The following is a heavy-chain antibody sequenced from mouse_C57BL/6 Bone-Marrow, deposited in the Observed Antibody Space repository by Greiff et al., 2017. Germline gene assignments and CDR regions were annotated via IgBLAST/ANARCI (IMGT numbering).Heavy chain of an antibody. D-gene: IGHD1-1*01. CDR2: IWRGGST. CDR3: AKKERDYFYAMDY. J-gene: IGHJ4*01. Sequence: QVHVKQSGPGLVQPSQSLSITCTVSGFSLTSYGVHWVRQSPGKGLEWLGVIWRGGSTDYNAAFMSRLSITKDNSKSKVFFKMNSLQAYDTAIYYGAKKERDYFYAMDYWGQGTSVTVSS. V-gene: IGHV2-5*01. CDR1: GFSLTSYG.